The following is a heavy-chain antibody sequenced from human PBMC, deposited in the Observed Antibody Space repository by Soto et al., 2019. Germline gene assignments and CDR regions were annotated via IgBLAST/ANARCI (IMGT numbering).Heavy chain of an antibody. D-gene: IGHD6-6*01. J-gene: IGHJ4*02. V-gene: IGHV3-33*01. CDR1: GFPFSSYG. Sequence: QVQLVESGGGVVQPGRSLRLSCAASGFPFSSYGMHWVRQAPGKGLEWVAVIWYDGNDKYYADVVKGRFTISRDNAKNTVSLQMKSLRAEDTAVYYCARDRHSSSSGYFDYWGQGTLVTVS. CDR3: ARDRHSSSSGYFDY. CDR2: IWYDGNDK.